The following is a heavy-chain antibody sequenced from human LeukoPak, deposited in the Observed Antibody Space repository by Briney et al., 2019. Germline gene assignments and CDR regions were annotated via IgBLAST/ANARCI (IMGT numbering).Heavy chain of an antibody. D-gene: IGHD3-22*01. CDR3: ARVGYDRSGYYYRP. J-gene: IGHJ5*02. CDR2: INWNGGST. CDR1: GFTFSSYG. Sequence: GGSLRLSCAASGFTFSSYGMSWVRQAPGKGLEWVSGINWNGGSTGYADSVKGRFTISRDNAKDSLYLQMHSLRAEDTALYHCARVGYDRSGYYYRPWGQGTLVTVSS. V-gene: IGHV3-20*01.